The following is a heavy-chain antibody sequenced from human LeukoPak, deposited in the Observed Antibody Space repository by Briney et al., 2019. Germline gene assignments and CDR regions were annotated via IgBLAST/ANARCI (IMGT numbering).Heavy chain of an antibody. D-gene: IGHD7-27*01. V-gene: IGHV3-53*01. CDR2: IYRDGST. CDR3: AKTGGPWD. CDR1: GFTVSSNY. Sequence: GGSLRLSCAASGFTVSSNYMTWVRQAPGKGLEWVSVIYRDGSTYYADSVKGRFTISRDNSKNTLYLQMSSLRAADTAVYYCAKTGGPWDWGQGALVTVSS. J-gene: IGHJ4*02.